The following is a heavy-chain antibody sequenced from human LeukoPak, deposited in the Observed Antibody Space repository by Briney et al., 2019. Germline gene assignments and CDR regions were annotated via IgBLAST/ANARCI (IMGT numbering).Heavy chain of an antibody. J-gene: IGHJ4*02. CDR2: IYYSGST. CDR3: ARLPPPSSQKYSGFEIDY. V-gene: IGHV4-59*01. D-gene: IGHD5-12*01. Sequence: PSETLSLTCTVSGGSISSYYWSWIRQPPGKGLEWIGYIYYSGSTNYNPSLKSRVTISVDTSKNQFSLKLSSVTAADTAVYYCARLPPPSSQKYSGFEIDYWGQGTLLTVSS. CDR1: GGSISSYY.